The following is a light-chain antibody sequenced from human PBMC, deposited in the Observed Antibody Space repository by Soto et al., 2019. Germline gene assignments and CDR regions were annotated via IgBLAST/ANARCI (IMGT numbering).Light chain of an antibody. V-gene: IGLV2-14*03. Sequence: TSSDVGGYTYVSWYQQHPDKAPKVLIYDVTNRPSGVSNRFSGSKSGNTAYLTISGLRAEDEADDYCSSYPSSNSRCVFVSGTKFT. CDR2: DVT. J-gene: IGLJ1*01. CDR3: SSYPSSNSRCV. CDR1: SSDVGGYTY.